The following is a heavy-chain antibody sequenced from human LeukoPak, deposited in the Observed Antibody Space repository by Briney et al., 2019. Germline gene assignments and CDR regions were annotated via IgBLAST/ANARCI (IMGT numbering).Heavy chain of an antibody. Sequence: KPGGSLRLSCAASGFTFSNAWMSWVRQAPGKGLEWVGRIKSKTDGRTTDYAAPVKGRFTISRDDSKNTLYLQMNSLKTEDTAVYYCTTRSSKLPGTWGQGTLVTVSS. CDR3: TTRSSKLPGT. CDR2: IKSKTDGRTT. CDR1: GFTFSNAW. V-gene: IGHV3-15*01. J-gene: IGHJ4*02. D-gene: IGHD1-7*01.